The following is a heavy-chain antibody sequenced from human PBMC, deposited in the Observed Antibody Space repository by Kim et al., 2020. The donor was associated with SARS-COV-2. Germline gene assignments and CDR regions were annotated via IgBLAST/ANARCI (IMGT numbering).Heavy chain of an antibody. Sequence: SVKVSCKASGGTFSSYAISWVRQAPGQGLEWMGGIIPIFGTANYAQKFQGRVTITADESTSTAYMELSSLRSEDTAVYYCARDRFPTVTTGTDAFDIWGQGTMVTVSS. J-gene: IGHJ3*02. CDR2: IIPIFGTA. V-gene: IGHV1-69*13. CDR3: ARDRFPTVTTGTDAFDI. CDR1: GGTFSSYA. D-gene: IGHD4-17*01.